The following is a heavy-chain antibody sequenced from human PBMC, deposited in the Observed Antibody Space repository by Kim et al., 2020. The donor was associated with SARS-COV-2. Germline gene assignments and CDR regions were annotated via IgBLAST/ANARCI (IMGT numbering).Heavy chain of an antibody. Sequence: GGSLRLSCSASGFTLASYWMHWVRQAPGKGLVWVSRVKSDGTTTTYADSVQGRFTISRDNAKNTLYLQMVSLIVEDTAVYYCTRDLSGDGDWYFDLWGRG. D-gene: IGHD7-27*01. CDR3: TRDLSGDGDWYFDL. CDR1: GFTLASYW. V-gene: IGHV3-74*01. CDR2: VKSDGTTT. J-gene: IGHJ2*01.